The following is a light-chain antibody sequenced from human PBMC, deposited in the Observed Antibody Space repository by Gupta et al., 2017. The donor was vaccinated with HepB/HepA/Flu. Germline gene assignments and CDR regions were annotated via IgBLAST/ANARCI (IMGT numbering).Light chain of an antibody. J-gene: IGKJ4*01. CDR2: GAS. V-gene: IGKV4-1*01. CDR3: QQNYNIPLT. Sequence: DIGMTQSADSLVVSLCERATINCKFSQSVLYSSNNKNYLAWYQQKPGQPPKLFIYGASTRESGIPDRFSGSGSGTDFTLPISSLQAEDVAVYYCQQNYNIPLTFGRGTKVETK. CDR1: QSVLYSSNNKNY.